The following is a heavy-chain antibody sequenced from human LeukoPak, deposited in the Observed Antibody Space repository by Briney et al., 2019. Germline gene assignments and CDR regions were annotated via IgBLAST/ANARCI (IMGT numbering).Heavy chain of an antibody. V-gene: IGHV3-30*01. CDR3: ARDLRSSDYGDYVWFDP. D-gene: IGHD4-17*01. J-gene: IGHJ5*02. Sequence: PGGSLRLSCAASGFTFSSYAMHWVRQAPGKGLGWVAVISYDVSNKNYADSVKGRFTISRDNSKNTLYLQMNSLRAEDTAVYYCARDLRSSDYGDYVWFDPWGQGTLVTVSS. CDR2: ISYDVSNK. CDR1: GFTFSSYA.